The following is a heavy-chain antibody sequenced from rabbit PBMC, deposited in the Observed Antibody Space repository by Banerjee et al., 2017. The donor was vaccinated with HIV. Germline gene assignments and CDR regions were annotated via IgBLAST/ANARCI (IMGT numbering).Heavy chain of an antibody. J-gene: IGHJ3*01. D-gene: IGHD4-1*01. CDR1: GFSFNSDYY. CDR3: ARDVAGVIGWNFNF. V-gene: IGHV1S40*01. Sequence: QSLEESGGDLVKPGASLTLTCTASGFSFNSDYYMCWVHQAPGKGLEWIACIDAGSSGVTYYATWAKGRFTISKTSSTTVTLQMTSLTAADTATYFCARDVAGVIGWNFNFWGQGTLVTVS. CDR2: IDAGSSGVT.